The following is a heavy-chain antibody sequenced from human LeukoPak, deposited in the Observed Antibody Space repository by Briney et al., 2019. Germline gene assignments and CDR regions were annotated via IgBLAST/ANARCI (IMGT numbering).Heavy chain of an antibody. J-gene: IGHJ4*02. CDR1: GFTFSSYS. CDR3: ARGTLKAAATDFDY. Sequence: GGSLRLSCAASGFTFSSYSMNWVRQAPGKGLEWVSGINWNGGSTGYADSVKGRITISRDNAKNSLYLQMNSLRAEDTALYYCARGTLKAAATDFDYWGQGTLVTVSS. D-gene: IGHD6-13*01. V-gene: IGHV3-20*04. CDR2: INWNGGST.